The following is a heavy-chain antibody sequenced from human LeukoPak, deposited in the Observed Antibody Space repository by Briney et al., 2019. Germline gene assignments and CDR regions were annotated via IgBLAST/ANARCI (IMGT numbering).Heavy chain of an antibody. D-gene: IGHD3/OR15-3a*01. Sequence: SETLSLTCAVYSGTFSGYYWSWIRQPPGKGLEWIGEINHSGSTNYNPSLKSRVTISVDTSKNQFSLKLSSVTAADTAVYYCAGLRGYWGQGTLVTVSS. CDR2: INHSGST. CDR1: SGTFSGYY. CDR3: AGLRGY. J-gene: IGHJ4*02. V-gene: IGHV4-34*08.